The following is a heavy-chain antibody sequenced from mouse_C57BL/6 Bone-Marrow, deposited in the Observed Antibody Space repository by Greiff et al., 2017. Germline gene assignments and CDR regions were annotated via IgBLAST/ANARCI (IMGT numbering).Heavy chain of an antibody. CDR2: IYPGSGST. CDR1: GYTFTSYW. J-gene: IGHJ2*01. D-gene: IGHD1-1*01. Sequence: QVQLKQPGAELVKPGASVKMSCKASGYTFTSYWITWVKQRPGQGLEWIGDIYPGSGSTNYNEKFKSKATLTVDTSSSTAYMQLSSLTSEDSAVYYCASPITTVVAGNFDYWGQGTTLTVSS. V-gene: IGHV1-55*01. CDR3: ASPITTVVAGNFDY.